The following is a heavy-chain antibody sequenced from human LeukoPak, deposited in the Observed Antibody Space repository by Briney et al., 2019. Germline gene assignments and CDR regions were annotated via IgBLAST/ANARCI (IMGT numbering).Heavy chain of an antibody. CDR2: VYHTGTT. V-gene: IGHV4-38-2*02. CDR1: GYSVSSGCY. CDR3: TRDEYGAAD. Sequence: TSETLSLTCVVSGYSVSSGCYWGWIRQSPGKGLEWIASVYHTGTTYYNPSLKSRASISVNMSKNHVSLRLTSVTAADTAMYCCTRDEYGAADWGQGILVTVSS. J-gene: IGHJ4*02. D-gene: IGHD4-17*01.